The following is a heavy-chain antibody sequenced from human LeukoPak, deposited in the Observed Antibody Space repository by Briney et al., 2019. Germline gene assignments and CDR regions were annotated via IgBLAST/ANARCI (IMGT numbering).Heavy chain of an antibody. J-gene: IGHJ5*02. Sequence: PSETLSLTCAVSGVSVSDYYWSWIRQSPEKGLEWIGEVSPAGYTTYNPSLRSRVIISEDTSENQLSLNVTSVTAADTALYYCATIRCGRGQARCYNHWAQGSLVTVSS. CDR2: VSPAGYT. D-gene: IGHD2-21*01. V-gene: IGHV4-34*01. CDR1: GVSVSDYY. CDR3: ATIRCGRGQARCYNH.